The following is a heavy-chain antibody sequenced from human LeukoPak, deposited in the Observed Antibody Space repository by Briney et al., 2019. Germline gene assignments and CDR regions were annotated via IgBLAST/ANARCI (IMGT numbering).Heavy chain of an antibody. J-gene: IGHJ6*03. CDR3: TRVRTGLGGNFEYISDYYYYMDV. CDR1: GGSITGYY. CDR2: IYYNGST. Sequence: SETLSLTCTVSGGSITGYYWSWIRQPPGKGLEWIGSIYYNGSTFSSPSLKSRVTISVDTSKNQFSLKLSSVTAADTAVYYCTRVRTGLGGNFEYISDYYYYMDVWGKGTTVTVSS. D-gene: IGHD4-23*01. V-gene: IGHV4-59*12.